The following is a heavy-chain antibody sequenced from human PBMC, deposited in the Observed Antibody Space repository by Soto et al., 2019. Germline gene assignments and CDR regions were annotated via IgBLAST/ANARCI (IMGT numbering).Heavy chain of an antibody. V-gene: IGHV5-10-1*01. CDR2: IDPSDSYT. CDR3: ARQGYCSSTSCPPNNYYYYYGMDV. Sequence: RGESLKISCKGSGYSFTSYWISWVRQMPGKGLEWMGRIDPSDSYTNYSPSFQGHVTISADKSISTAYLQWSSLKASDTAMYHCARQGYCSSTSCPPNNYYYYYGMDVWGQGTTVTVSS. D-gene: IGHD2-2*01. J-gene: IGHJ6*02. CDR1: GYSFTSYW.